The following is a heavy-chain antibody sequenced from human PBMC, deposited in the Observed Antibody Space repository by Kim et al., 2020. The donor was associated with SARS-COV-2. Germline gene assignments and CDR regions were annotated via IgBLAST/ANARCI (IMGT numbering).Heavy chain of an antibody. CDR3: ARDPGYDSSGYGGV. D-gene: IGHD3-22*01. V-gene: IGHV3-21*01. J-gene: IGHJ4*02. CDR1: GFTFSSYS. Sequence: WGSLRLSCAASGFTFSSYSMNWVRQAPGKGLEWVSSISSSSSYIYYADSVKGRFTISRDNAKNSLYLQMNSLRAEDTAVYYCARDPGYDSSGYGGVWGQGTLVTVSS. CDR2: ISSSSSYI.